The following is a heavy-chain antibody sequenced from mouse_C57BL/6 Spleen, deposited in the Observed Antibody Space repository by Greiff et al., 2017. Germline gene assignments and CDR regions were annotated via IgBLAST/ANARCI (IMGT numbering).Heavy chain of an antibody. V-gene: IGHV1-15*01. CDR3: TRGLGPYYARAY. CDR2: IDPETGGT. D-gene: IGHD4-1*01. J-gene: IGHJ4*01. Sequence: QVQLQQSGAELVRPGASVTLSCKASGYTFTDYEMHWVKQTPVHGLEWIGAIDPETGGTAYNQKFKGKAILTADKSSSPAYMELRSLTSEDSAVYYCTRGLGPYYARAYWGQGTSVTVSS. CDR1: GYTFTDYE.